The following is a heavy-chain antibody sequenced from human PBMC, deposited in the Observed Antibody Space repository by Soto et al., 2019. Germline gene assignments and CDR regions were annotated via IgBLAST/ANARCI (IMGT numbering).Heavy chain of an antibody. CDR1: GFTFSSYG. V-gene: IGHV3-30*18. CDR3: AKDRSYSRDYYGMDV. CDR2: ISYVGSNK. J-gene: IGHJ6*02. D-gene: IGHD2-15*01. Sequence: QVQLVESGGGVVQPGRSLRLSCAASGFTFSSYGMHWVRQAPGKGLEWVAVISYVGSNKYYADSVKGRFTIPRDNSKKTLYLQMNSLRAEDTAVYYCAKDRSYSRDYYGMDVWGQGTTVTVSS.